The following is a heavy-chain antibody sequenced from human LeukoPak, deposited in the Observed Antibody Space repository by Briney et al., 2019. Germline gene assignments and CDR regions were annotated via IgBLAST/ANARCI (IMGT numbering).Heavy chain of an antibody. D-gene: IGHD4-17*01. J-gene: IGHJ4*02. V-gene: IGHV1-2*02. CDR1: GYTFTGYW. Sequence: ASVKVSCKASGYTFTGYWMHWVRQAPGQGLEWMGWINPNSGGANYARKFQGRVTMTRDTSISTAYMEVSRLRSDDTAVYYCARGLGTVTTLNYYVADWGQGTLVTVSS. CDR3: ARGLGTVTTLNYYVAD. CDR2: INPNSGGA.